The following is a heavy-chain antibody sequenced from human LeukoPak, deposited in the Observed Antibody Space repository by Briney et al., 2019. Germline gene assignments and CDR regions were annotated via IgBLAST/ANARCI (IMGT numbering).Heavy chain of an antibody. V-gene: IGHV3-23*01. CDR1: GFTFSSYA. CDR3: AKPYRECSSSSCYVSFDY. J-gene: IGHJ4*02. CDR2: ISGSGGST. Sequence: PGGSLRLSCAASGFTFSSYAMSWVRQAPGKGLEWVSAISGSGGSTYYADSVKGRFTISRDNSKNTLYLQMNSLRAEDTAVYYCAKPYRECSSSSCYVSFDYWGQGTLVTVSS. D-gene: IGHD2-2*01.